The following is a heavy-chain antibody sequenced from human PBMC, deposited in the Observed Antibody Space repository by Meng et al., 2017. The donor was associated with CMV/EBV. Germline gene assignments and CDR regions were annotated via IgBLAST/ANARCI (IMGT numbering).Heavy chain of an antibody. CDR3: ARNRKADYDFWSGYYATHYYYYGMDV. CDR1: GGTFSSYA. V-gene: IGHV1-69*10. D-gene: IGHD3-3*01. Sequence: SVKVSCKASGGTFSSYAISWVRQAPGHGLEWMGGIIPILGIANYAQKFQGRVTITADNSTSTAYMELSSLRSEDTAVYYCARNRKADYDFWSGYYATHYYYYGMDVWGQGTTVTVSS. J-gene: IGHJ6*02. CDR2: IIPILGIA.